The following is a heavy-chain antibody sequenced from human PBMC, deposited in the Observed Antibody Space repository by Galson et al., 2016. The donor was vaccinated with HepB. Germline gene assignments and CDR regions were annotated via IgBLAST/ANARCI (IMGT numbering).Heavy chain of an antibody. J-gene: IGHJ4*02. CDR1: GFTVSTNY. CDR2: VYSGGST. CDR3: ARGLQLWLYYFDY. D-gene: IGHD5-18*01. V-gene: IGHV3-53*01. Sequence: SLRLSCAASGFTVSTNYVGWVRQAPGKGLECVSVVYSGGSTYYADSVKGRFTISRDNSKNTLYLQMNSLRAEDTAVYYCARGLQLWLYYFDYWGQGALVTVSS.